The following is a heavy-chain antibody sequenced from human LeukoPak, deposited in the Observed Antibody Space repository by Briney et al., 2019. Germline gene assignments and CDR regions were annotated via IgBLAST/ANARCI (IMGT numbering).Heavy chain of an antibody. D-gene: IGHD3-22*01. Sequence: GGSLRLSCVVSGFTVTSNYMSWVRQAPGKGLEWVSSISSSSSYIYYADSVKGRFTISRDNAKNSLYLQMNSLRAEDTAVYYCARERYYDSSGPFDYWGQGTLVTVSS. CDR1: GFTVTSNY. CDR2: ISSSSSYI. V-gene: IGHV3-21*01. J-gene: IGHJ4*02. CDR3: ARERYYDSSGPFDY.